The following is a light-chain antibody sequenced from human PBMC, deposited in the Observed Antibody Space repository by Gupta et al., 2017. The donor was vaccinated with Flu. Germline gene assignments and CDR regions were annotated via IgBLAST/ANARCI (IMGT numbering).Light chain of an antibody. CDR2: GTS. CDR1: RRVISNY. Sequence: EIVLTQSPGALSSAPGEGAALSCRAGRRVISNYLACYQQKPGQSPRLLIYGTSSRATGIPDRFSGSGSGTAFTLTISRREPEDFAVYYCQQDCCSPRTFGQGTKVEI. J-gene: IGKJ1*01. CDR3: QQDCCSPRT. V-gene: IGKV3-20*01.